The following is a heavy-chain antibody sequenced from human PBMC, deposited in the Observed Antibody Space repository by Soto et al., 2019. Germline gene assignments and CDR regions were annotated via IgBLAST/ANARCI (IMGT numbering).Heavy chain of an antibody. CDR1: GFTFSSFW. CDR3: VGGSGWIFDY. Sequence: VQLVESGGGLVQPGGSRRLSCAASGFTFSSFWMNWVRQAPGKGLEWVANIKQDGSEKYYVDSVKGRFTISRDNAKNSLYLQMNSLRAEDTAVYYCVGGSGWIFDYWGQGTLVTVSS. CDR2: IKQDGSEK. V-gene: IGHV3-7*01. J-gene: IGHJ4*02. D-gene: IGHD6-19*01.